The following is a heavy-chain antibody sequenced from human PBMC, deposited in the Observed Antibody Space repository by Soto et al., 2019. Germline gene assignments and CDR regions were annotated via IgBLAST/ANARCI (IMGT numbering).Heavy chain of an antibody. D-gene: IGHD2-21*02. Sequence: DVQLVESGGGLVQPGRSLRLSCAASGFTFDDYAMHWVRQAPGKGLEWVSGISWNSGSIGYADSVKGRFTISRDNAKNSLDLQMNSLRAEDTALYYCAKDTRLEVTTTFDYWGQGTLVTVSS. CDR3: AKDTRLEVTTTFDY. V-gene: IGHV3-9*01. J-gene: IGHJ4*02. CDR2: ISWNSGSI. CDR1: GFTFDDYA.